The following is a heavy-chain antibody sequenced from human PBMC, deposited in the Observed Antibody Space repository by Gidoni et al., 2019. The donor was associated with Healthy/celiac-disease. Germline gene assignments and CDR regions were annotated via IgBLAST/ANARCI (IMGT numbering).Heavy chain of an antibody. CDR2: IYHSGST. V-gene: IGHV4-4*02. J-gene: IGHJ6*02. CDR1: GGSISSSNW. D-gene: IGHD6-6*01. CDR3: ARDGDSSSSAYYYGMDV. Sequence: VQLQESGPGLVKPSGTLSLTCAVSGGSISSSNWWSWVRQPPGKGLEWIGEIYHSGSTNYNPTLKSRVTISVDKSKNQFSLKLSSVTAADTAVYYCARDGDSSSSAYYYGMDVWGQGTTVTVSS.